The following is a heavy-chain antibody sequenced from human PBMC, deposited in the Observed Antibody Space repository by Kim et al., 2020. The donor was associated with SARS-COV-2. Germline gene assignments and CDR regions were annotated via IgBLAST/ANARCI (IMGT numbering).Heavy chain of an antibody. V-gene: IGHV3-7*03. CDR3: AREFGEQQLVLDDWFDP. Sequence: GGSLRLSCAASGFTFSSYWMSWVRQAPGKGLEWVDNIKQDGSEKYYVDSVKGRFTISRDNAKNSLYLQMNSLRAEDTAVYDCAREFGEQQLVLDDWFDPWGQGTLVTVSS. J-gene: IGHJ5*02. D-gene: IGHD6-13*01. CDR2: IKQDGSEK. CDR1: GFTFSSYW.